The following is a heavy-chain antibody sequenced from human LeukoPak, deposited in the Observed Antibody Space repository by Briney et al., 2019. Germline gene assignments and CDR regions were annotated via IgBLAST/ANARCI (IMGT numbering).Heavy chain of an antibody. CDR1: GGSISSYY. Sequence: PSETLSLTCTVSGGSISSYYWSWIRQPPGKGVEWIGFIYYSGSTNYNPSLKSRVTISVDTSKNQFSLKLSSVTAADTAVYYCARNYYGSGSSIDYWGQGTLVTVSS. J-gene: IGHJ4*02. CDR3: ARNYYGSGSSIDY. CDR2: IYYSGST. V-gene: IGHV4-59*08. D-gene: IGHD3-10*01.